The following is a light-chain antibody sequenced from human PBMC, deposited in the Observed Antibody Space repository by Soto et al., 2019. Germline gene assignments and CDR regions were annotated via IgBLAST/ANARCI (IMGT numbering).Light chain of an antibody. V-gene: IGKV3-20*01. CDR1: QSVSSSY. CDR3: QQYGSSPCT. J-gene: IGKJ2*02. Sequence: EIVVTQSPGTLSLSPGERATLSCRASQSVSSSYLAWYQQKPGQAPRLLIYGASSRATGIPDRFSGSGSGTDVTLTISRLEPEDCAVYYCQQYGSSPCTFGQGTKLEIK. CDR2: GAS.